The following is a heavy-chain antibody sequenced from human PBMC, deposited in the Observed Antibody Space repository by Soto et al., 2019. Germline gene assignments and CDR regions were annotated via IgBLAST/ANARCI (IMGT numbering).Heavy chain of an antibody. D-gene: IGHD4-17*01. J-gene: IGHJ6*02. CDR1: GYTFTGYY. CDR2: INPNSGGT. V-gene: IGHV1-2*04. CDR3: ARDRTTTVTTGGDLYYYYGMDV. Sequence: GASVKVSCKASGYTFTGYYMHWVRQAPGQGLEWMGWINPNSGGTNYAQKFQGWVTMTRDTSISTAYMELSRLRSDDTAVYHCARDRTTTVTTGGDLYYYYGMDVWGQGTTVTVSS.